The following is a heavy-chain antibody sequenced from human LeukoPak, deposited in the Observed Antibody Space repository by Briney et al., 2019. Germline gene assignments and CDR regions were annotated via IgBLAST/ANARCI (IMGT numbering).Heavy chain of an antibody. D-gene: IGHD5-24*01. Sequence: ASVKVSCKASGYTFTGYYMHWVRQAPGQGLEWMGWINPNSGGTNYAQKFQGRVTMTRDTSISTAYMELSRLRSDDTAVYYCARDRVEMATITPNYYYYYYMDVWGKGTTVTVSS. CDR3: ARDRVEMATITPNYYYYYYMDV. V-gene: IGHV1-2*02. CDR2: INPNSGGT. CDR1: GYTFTGYY. J-gene: IGHJ6*03.